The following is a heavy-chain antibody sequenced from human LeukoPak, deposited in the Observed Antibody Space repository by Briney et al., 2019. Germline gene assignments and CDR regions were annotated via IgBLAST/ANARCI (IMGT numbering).Heavy chain of an antibody. V-gene: IGHV6-1*01. CDR1: VSSVSSNRAA. CDR3: ARETTTDGSPFDY. Sequence: SQTLSLTRACSVSSVSSNRAAWNWIRQSPARGLEWLGSIYSSGNSNNDHALSGQSRITINPDTSKNQFFLQLDSVTPEDTAVYYCARETTTDGSPFDYWGQGTLVTVSS. D-gene: IGHD1-26*01. CDR2: IYSSGNSNN. J-gene: IGHJ4*02.